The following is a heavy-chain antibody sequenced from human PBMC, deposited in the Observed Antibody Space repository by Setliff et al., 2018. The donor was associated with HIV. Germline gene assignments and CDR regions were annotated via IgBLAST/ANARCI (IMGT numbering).Heavy chain of an antibody. CDR2: ISAYNGNT. V-gene: IGHV1-18*01. J-gene: IGHJ4*02. Sequence: ASVKVSCKASGGTFSSYAISWVRQAPGQGLEWMGWISAYNGNTNYAQKLQGRVTMTTDTSTSTAYMELRSLRSDDTAVYYCAKEANNWNYDIAGGYFDYWGQGTLVTVSS. CDR1: GGTFSSYA. D-gene: IGHD1-7*01. CDR3: AKEANNWNYDIAGGYFDY.